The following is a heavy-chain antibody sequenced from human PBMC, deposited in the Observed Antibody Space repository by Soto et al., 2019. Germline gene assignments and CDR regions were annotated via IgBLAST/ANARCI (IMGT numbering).Heavy chain of an antibody. Sequence: SETLSLTCTVSGDSISSYYWSWIRQPPGKGLEWIGYIYYSGSTNYNPSLKSRVTISVDTSKNQFSLKLSSVTAADTAVYYCARRRWVVTNSYYYYYYMDVWGKGTTVTVSS. D-gene: IGHD2-21*02. V-gene: IGHV4-59*08. J-gene: IGHJ6*03. CDR2: IYYSGST. CDR1: GDSISSYY. CDR3: ARRRWVVTNSYYYYYYMDV.